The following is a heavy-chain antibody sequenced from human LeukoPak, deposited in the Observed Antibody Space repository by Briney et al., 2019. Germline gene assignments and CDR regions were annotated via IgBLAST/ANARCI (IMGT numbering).Heavy chain of an antibody. V-gene: IGHV4-59*02. CDR3: ARGIYYYYYMDV. CDR2: IYYSGST. CDR1: GGSVSSYY. Sequence: NPSETLSLTCTVSGGSVSSYYWSWIRQPPGKGLEWIGYIYYSGSTNYNPSLKSRVTISVDTSKNQFSLKLSSVTAADTAVYYCARGIYYYYYMDVWGKGTTVTVSS. J-gene: IGHJ6*03.